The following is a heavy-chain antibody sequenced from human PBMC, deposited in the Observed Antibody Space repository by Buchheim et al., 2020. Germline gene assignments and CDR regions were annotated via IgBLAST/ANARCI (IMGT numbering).Heavy chain of an antibody. CDR2: IYHSGST. V-gene: IGHV4-4*02. CDR3: ARETRDYYDSSGYYFRYYYYGMDV. Sequence: QVQLQESGPGLVKPSGTLSLTCAVSGGSISSSNWWSWVRQPPGKGLEWIGEIYHSGSTNYNPSLKSRVTILVDKSKNQFSLKLSSVTAADTAVYYCARETRDYYDSSGYYFRYYYYGMDVWGQGAT. J-gene: IGHJ6*02. D-gene: IGHD3-22*01. CDR1: GGSISSSNW.